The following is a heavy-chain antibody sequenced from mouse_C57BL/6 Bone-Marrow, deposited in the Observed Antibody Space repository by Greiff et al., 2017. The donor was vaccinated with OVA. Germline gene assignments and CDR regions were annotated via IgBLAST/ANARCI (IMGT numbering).Heavy chain of an antibody. Sequence: EVKLVESGGDLVKPGGSLKLSCAASGFTFSSYGMSWVRQTPDKRLEWVATISSGGSYTYYPDSVKGRFTISRDNAKNTLYLQMSSLKSEDTAMYYCARHERWLRRRAMDYWGQGTSVTVSS. J-gene: IGHJ4*01. D-gene: IGHD2-2*01. CDR1: GFTFSSYG. V-gene: IGHV5-6*01. CDR3: ARHERWLRRRAMDY. CDR2: ISSGGSYT.